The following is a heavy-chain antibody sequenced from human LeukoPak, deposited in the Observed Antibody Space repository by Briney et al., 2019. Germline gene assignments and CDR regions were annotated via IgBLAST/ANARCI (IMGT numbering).Heavy chain of an antibody. CDR1: GFTFSSYG. Sequence: GGSLRLSCAASGFTFSSYGMHWVRQAPGKGLEWVAVISYDGSNKYYADSVKGRFTISRDNSKNTLYLRMNSLRAEDTAVYYCAKGDSGSYFYFDYWGQGTLVTVSS. V-gene: IGHV3-30*18. D-gene: IGHD1-26*01. CDR2: ISYDGSNK. J-gene: IGHJ4*02. CDR3: AKGDSGSYFYFDY.